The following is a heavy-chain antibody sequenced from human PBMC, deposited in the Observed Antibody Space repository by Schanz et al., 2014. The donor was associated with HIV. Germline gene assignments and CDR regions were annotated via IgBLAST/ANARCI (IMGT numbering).Heavy chain of an antibody. D-gene: IGHD3-16*02. Sequence: EVQLVESGGGLVQPGGSLRLSCAASGFTFNSYAMNALSWVRQAPGRGLEWVSGVNWDGGITGYADSVKGRFTISRDNAKNSLYLVMNSLTADDTAVYYCARAWGSYRRYFFEPWGQGTLVTVSS. J-gene: IGHJ5*02. CDR2: VNWDGGIT. CDR3: ARAWGSYRRYFFEP. CDR1: GFTFNSYA. V-gene: IGHV3-20*04.